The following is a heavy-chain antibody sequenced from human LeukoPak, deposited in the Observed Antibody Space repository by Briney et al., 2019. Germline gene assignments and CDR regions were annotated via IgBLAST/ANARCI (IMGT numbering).Heavy chain of an antibody. V-gene: IGHV3-11*04. Sequence: GGSLRLSCAASGFIFSDYYMSWIRQAPGKGLEWVSYISSSGSTIYYADSVKGRFTISRDNAKNSLYLQMNSLRAEDTAVYYCASAITQGVYYDFWSGYSPFDYWGQGTLVTVSS. J-gene: IGHJ4*02. CDR2: ISSSGSTI. D-gene: IGHD3-3*01. CDR3: ASAITQGVYYDFWSGYSPFDY. CDR1: GFIFSDYY.